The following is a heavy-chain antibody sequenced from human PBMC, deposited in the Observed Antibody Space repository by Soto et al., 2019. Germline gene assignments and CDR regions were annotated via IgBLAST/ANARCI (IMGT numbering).Heavy chain of an antibody. J-gene: IGHJ1*01. CDR3: ARSFWVRGLTKLLLRPLADFQH. D-gene: IGHD2-15*01. CDR1: GSSISMGVYY. V-gene: IGHV4-31*03. Sequence: PSETPALTSTVSGSSISMGVYYWSWIRQHPGKGLEWIGYIYYSGSTYYNPSLKSRVTISVDTSKNQFSLKLSSVTAADTAVYYCARSFWVRGLTKLLLRPLADFQHWGQGTLVTVSS. CDR2: IYYSGST.